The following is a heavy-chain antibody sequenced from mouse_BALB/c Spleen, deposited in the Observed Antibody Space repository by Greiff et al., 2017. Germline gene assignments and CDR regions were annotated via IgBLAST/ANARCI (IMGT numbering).Heavy chain of an antibody. CDR1: GFTFTDYY. CDR2: IRNKANGYTT. V-gene: IGHV7-3*02. D-gene: IGHD2-4*01. J-gene: IGHJ4*01. Sequence: EVHLVESGGGLVQPGGSLRLSCATSGFTFTDYYMSWVRQPPGKALEWLGFIRNKANGYTTEYSASVKGRFTISRDNSQSILYLQMNTLRAEDSATYYCARDRDDYDYAMDYWGQGTSVTVSS. CDR3: ARDRDDYDYAMDY.